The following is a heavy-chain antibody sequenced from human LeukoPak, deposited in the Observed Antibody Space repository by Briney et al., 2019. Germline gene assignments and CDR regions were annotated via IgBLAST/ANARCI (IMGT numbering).Heavy chain of an antibody. CDR1: GGSISSSSYY. CDR2: IYYSGST. CDR3: ARQYGLWSGSWLDP. J-gene: IGHJ5*02. Sequence: SETLSLTCTVSGGSISSSSYYWGWIRQPPGKGLEWIGSIYYSGSTYYNPSLKSRVTISVDTSKNQFPLKLSSVTAADTAVYYCARQYGLWSGSWLDPWGQGTLVTVSS. V-gene: IGHV4-39*01. D-gene: IGHD3-3*01.